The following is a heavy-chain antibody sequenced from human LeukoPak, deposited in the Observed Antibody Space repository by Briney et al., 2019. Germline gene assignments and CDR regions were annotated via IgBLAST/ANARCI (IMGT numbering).Heavy chain of an antibody. CDR1: GFTFDDYA. J-gene: IGHJ4*02. V-gene: IGHV3-9*01. Sequence: PGGSLRLSCAASGFTFDDYAMHWVRQAPGKGLEWVSGISWNSGSIVYADSVKGRFTISRDNAKNSLYLQMNSLRAEDTALYYCAKGLHYYDSSGYYYFDYWGQGTLVTVSS. CDR3: AKGLHYYDSSGYYYFDY. CDR2: ISWNSGSI. D-gene: IGHD3-22*01.